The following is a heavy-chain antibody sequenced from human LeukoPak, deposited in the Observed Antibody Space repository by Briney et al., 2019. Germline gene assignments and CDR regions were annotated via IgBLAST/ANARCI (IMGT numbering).Heavy chain of an antibody. V-gene: IGHV1-8*01. D-gene: IGHD3-22*01. CDR3: ARDREPPYNNYYDSSVSDYYGMDV. Sequence: GASVKVSCKASGYTFTSYDINWVRQATGQGLEWMGWMNPNSGNTGYAQKFQGRVTMTRNTSISTTYMELSSLRSEDTAVYYCARDREPPYNNYYDSSVSDYYGMDVWGQGTTVTVSS. CDR1: GYTFTSYD. J-gene: IGHJ6*02. CDR2: MNPNSGNT.